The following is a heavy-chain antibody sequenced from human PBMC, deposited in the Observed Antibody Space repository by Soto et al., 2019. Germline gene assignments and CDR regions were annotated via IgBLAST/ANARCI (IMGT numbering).Heavy chain of an antibody. CDR2: IIPMFGTP. CDR3: ATSEGRDGYSFDY. D-gene: IGHD5-12*01. J-gene: IGHJ4*02. CDR1: GVTFNRQE. V-gene: IGHV1-69*13. Sequence: ASLNVSCKASGVTFNRQEMRGVRQSPGQGLEWMGGIIPMFGTPHYAEKFQDRVTITADESTGTAYLELSSLTSEDTAVYYCATSEGRDGYSFDYWGPGTLVTVSS.